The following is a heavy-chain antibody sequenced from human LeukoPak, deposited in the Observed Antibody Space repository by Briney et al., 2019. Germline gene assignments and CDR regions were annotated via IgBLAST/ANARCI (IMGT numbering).Heavy chain of an antibody. CDR2: IYYSGST. J-gene: IGHJ4*02. V-gene: IGHV4-39*01. CDR3: ARGEETGSDDY. D-gene: IGHD3-9*01. Sequence: SETLSLTCTVSGASISSRSHYWAWIRQPPGKGLEWIGVIYYSGSTYYNPSLKSRVTISVDTSKNQFSLKLSSVTAADTAVYYCARGEETGSDDYWGQGTLVTVSS. CDR1: GASISSRSHY.